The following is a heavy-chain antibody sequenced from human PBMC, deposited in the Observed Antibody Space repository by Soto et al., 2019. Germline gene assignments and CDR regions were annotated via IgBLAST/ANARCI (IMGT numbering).Heavy chain of an antibody. J-gene: IGHJ6*02. CDR2: IYHSGTA. V-gene: IGHV4-59*01. Sequence: PSETLSLTCTVSGGSMNYCYWSWIRQPPGKGLEWIGYIYHSGTAEYNPSLKSRVTLSVDTSKSQFSLMMSSVTTADTAVYYCARDRAIISAPTKEYVFEIWGQGTTVTVSS. CDR3: ARDRAIISAPTKEYVFEI. D-gene: IGHD5-12*01. CDR1: GGSMNYCY.